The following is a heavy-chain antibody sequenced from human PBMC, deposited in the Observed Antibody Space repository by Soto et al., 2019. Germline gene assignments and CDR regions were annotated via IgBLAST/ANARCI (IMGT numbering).Heavy chain of an antibody. CDR3: VREPWGFSGTWYDY. V-gene: IGHV3-74*01. J-gene: IGHJ4*02. CDR2: INHDGSET. CDR1: QFSFSSYW. Sequence: AGGSLRLSCAASQFSFSSYWMHWVRQVPGKGPAWVSRINHDGSETEYADSVKGRFTISRDNTNNTLYLQMNSLRVEDTAMYYCVREPWGFSGTWYDYWGQGTLVTVSS. D-gene: IGHD6-13*01.